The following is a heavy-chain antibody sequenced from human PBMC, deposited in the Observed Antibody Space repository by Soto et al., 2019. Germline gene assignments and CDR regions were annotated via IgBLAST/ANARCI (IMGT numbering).Heavy chain of an antibody. D-gene: IGHD3-3*01. Sequence: SVKVSCKASGGSFGKSAINWVRQTPGQGLEWLGGFIPVYRTLNYAQKFQGRVTITADESTGTAYMTLSSLASDDTAVYYCATGVIWIGYFTVDSWGQGTRVTVSS. CDR1: GGSFGKSA. CDR2: FIPVYRTL. CDR3: ATGVIWIGYFTVDS. J-gene: IGHJ4*02. V-gene: IGHV1-69*13.